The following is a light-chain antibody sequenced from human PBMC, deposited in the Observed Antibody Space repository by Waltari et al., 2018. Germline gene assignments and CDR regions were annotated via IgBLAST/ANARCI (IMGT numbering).Light chain of an antibody. CDR2: KDG. CDR3: LSYAATVSFG. J-gene: IGLJ2*01. V-gene: IGLV3-25*03. Sequence: SYDLTQPPSVSVSLGQTARITCSGQALPTSQAYWFQQTAGQAPVSVIHKDGDRTSGITERFSGSNSGTTVTLTISGVQAEDEADYYCLSYAATVSFGFGGGTKLTVL. CDR1: ALPTSQ.